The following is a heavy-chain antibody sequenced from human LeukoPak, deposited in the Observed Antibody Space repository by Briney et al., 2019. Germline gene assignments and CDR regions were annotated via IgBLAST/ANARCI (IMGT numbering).Heavy chain of an antibody. Sequence: GGSLRLSCTASGFTVSSSYINWVRQAPGKGLEWVAYIDGGGTITYYAGSAMGRFTISRDNAKHSLYLQMDSLRAEDTAVYYCARDRGYGSGYHFDYWGQGALVTVSS. V-gene: IGHV3-48*03. D-gene: IGHD3-22*01. CDR2: IDGGGTIT. CDR1: GFTVSSSY. CDR3: ARDRGYGSGYHFDY. J-gene: IGHJ4*02.